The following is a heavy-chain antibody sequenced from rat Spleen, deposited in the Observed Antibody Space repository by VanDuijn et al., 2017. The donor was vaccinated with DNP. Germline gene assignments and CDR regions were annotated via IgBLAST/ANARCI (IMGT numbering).Heavy chain of an antibody. J-gene: IGHJ2*01. CDR1: GFSITSNY. CDR2: ISYSGTT. D-gene: IGHD1-11*01. Sequence: EVQLRESGPGLVKPSQSLSLTCSVTGFSITSNYWGWIREFPGNKMQYIGHISYSGTTNYNPSLKSRISITRDTSKNQFFLHLHSVTTEDTATFYCARWRIGPHYFDYWVQGVMVTVSS. CDR3: ARWRIGPHYFDY. V-gene: IGHV3-1*01.